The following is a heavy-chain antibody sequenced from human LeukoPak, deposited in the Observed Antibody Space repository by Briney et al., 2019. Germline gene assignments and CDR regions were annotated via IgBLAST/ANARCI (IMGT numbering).Heavy chain of an antibody. J-gene: IGHJ4*02. V-gene: IGHV3-23*01. CDR3: ASLGSGSYDY. D-gene: IGHD3-10*01. CDR2: ISGSGGST. CDR1: GFTFSSYA. Sequence: GGSLRLSCAASGFTFSSYAMSWVRQAPGKGLEWVSAISGSGGSTYYADSVKGRFTISRDNAKNSLYLQMNSLRAEDTAVYYCASLGSGSYDYWGQGTLVAVSS.